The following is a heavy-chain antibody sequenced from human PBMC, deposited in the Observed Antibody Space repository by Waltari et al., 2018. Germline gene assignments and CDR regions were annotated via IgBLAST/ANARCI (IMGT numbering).Heavy chain of an antibody. J-gene: IGHJ4*02. CDR1: GFTFSSYS. D-gene: IGHD3-10*01. V-gene: IGHV3-48*03. CDR3: ARTLWFGEPPDY. CDR2: ISSSGSTI. Sequence: EVQLVESGGGLVQPGGSLRLSCAASGFTFSSYSMNWVRQAPGKGLEWVSYISSSGSTIYYADSVKGRFTISRDNAKNSLYLQMNSLRAEDTAVYYCARTLWFGEPPDYWGQGTLVTVSS.